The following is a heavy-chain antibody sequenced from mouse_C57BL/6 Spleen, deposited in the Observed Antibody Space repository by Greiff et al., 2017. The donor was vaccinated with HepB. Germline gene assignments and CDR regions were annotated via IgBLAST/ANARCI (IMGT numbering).Heavy chain of an antibody. D-gene: IGHD4-1*01. J-gene: IGHJ2*01. V-gene: IGHV1-80*01. Sequence: VQLQQSGAELVKPGASVKISCKASGYAFSSYWMNWVKQRPGKGLEWIGQIYPGDGDTNYNGKFKGKATLTADKSSSTAYMQLSSLTSEDSAVYFGAGAGWDEGYYCDYWGQGTTLTVSS. CDR3: AGAGWDEGYYCDY. CDR2: IYPGDGDT. CDR1: GYAFSSYW.